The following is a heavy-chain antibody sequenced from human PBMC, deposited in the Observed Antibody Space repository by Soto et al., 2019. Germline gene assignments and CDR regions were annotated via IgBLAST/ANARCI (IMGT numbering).Heavy chain of an antibody. CDR3: ARGRVTMVRGLVSAYYYYGMDV. V-gene: IGHV4-34*01. CDR2: IYHSGST. D-gene: IGHD3-10*01. Sequence: SETLSLTCTVSGGSISSYYWGWIRRPPGKGLEWIGEIYHSGSTYYNPSLKSRVTISVDTSKNQFSLKLSSVTAADTAVYYCARGRVTMVRGLVSAYYYYGMDVWGQGTTVTVSS. J-gene: IGHJ6*02. CDR1: GGSISSYY.